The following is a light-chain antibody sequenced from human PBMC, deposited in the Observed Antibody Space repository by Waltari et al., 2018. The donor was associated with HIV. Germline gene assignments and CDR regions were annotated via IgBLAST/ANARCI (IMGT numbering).Light chain of an antibody. CDR1: SSDVGRYDR. V-gene: IGLV2-18*02. J-gene: IGLJ2*01. CDR2: EVS. Sequence: QSALTQPPSVSGSPGQSVTISCTGTSSDVGRYDRHCWYQQPPGTAPHLVIDEVSHRPSGVPDRFSGSKSGNTASLTISGLQAEDEADYYCTSFTSSDTVIFGGGTKLTVL. CDR3: TSFTSSDTVI.